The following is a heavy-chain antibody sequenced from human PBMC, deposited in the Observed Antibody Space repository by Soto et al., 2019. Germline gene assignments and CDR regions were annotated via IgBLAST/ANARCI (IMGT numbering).Heavy chain of an antibody. J-gene: IGHJ5*02. CDR2: IIPIFGTA. D-gene: IGHD2-15*01. Sequence: SVKVSCKASGGTFSSYAISWVRQAPGQGLEWMGGIIPIFGTANYAQKFQGRVTITADESTSTAYMELSSLRSEDTAVYYCARYWRDYSMGAGSWFDPWGKGTLVTVSS. CDR1: GGTFSSYA. V-gene: IGHV1-69*13. CDR3: ARYWRDYSMGAGSWFDP.